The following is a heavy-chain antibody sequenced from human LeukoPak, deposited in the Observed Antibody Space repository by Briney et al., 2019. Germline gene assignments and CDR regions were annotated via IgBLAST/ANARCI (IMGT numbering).Heavy chain of an antibody. Sequence: SETLSLTCGVSGGSISSSSYYWGWIRQPPGKGLEWVGTIYYSGSTYYNPSLKSRVTISVDTSKNQFSLKLSSVTAADTAVYYCARQGWSSASGYYFDYWGQGTLVIVSS. CDR1: GGSISSSSYY. J-gene: IGHJ4*02. CDR2: IYYSGST. V-gene: IGHV4-39*01. CDR3: ARQGWSSASGYYFDY. D-gene: IGHD6-19*01.